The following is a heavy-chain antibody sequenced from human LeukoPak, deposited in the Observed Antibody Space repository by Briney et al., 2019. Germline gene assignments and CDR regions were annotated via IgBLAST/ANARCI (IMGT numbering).Heavy chain of an antibody. J-gene: IGHJ4*02. V-gene: IGHV1-2*02. CDR2: INPNSGGT. CDR1: GYTFTGYY. CDR3: ASGSNYYDSSGYYYFDY. D-gene: IGHD3-22*01. Sequence: ASVKVSRKASGYTFTGYYMHWVRQAPGQGLEWMGWINPNSGGTNYAQKFQGRVTMTRDTSISTAYMELSRLRSDDTAVYYCASGSNYYDSSGYYYFDYWGQGTLVTVSS.